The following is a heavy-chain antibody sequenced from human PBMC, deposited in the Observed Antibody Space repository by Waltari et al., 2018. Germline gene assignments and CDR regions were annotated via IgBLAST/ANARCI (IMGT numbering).Heavy chain of an antibody. V-gene: IGHV4-4*07. Sequence: QVQLQESAPGLVKPSEPLSLPCPVSGCPISGSYRSWIRQPAGKGLEWIGRIYSGGSTDYNPSLKSRPTMSVDTSKNQFSLKLSSVTAADTAVYYCARGPGRESREAFDYWGQGTLVTVSS. D-gene: IGHD3-10*01. CDR2: IYSGGST. J-gene: IGHJ4*02. CDR3: ARGPGRESREAFDY. CDR1: GCPISGSY.